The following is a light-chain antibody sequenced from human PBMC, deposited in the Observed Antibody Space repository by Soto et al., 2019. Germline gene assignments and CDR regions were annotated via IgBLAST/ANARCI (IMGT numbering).Light chain of an antibody. Sequence: QSALTQPASVSGSPGQSITISCTGTRSDVGYYDYVSWYQQHPGKAPKLVIYDVSHRPSGVPNRFSGSKSGNTASLTISGLQAEDEGDYYCSSYTTTYTWMFGGGTKLTVL. CDR3: SSYTTTYTWM. CDR2: DVS. CDR1: RSDVGYYDY. V-gene: IGLV2-14*01. J-gene: IGLJ3*02.